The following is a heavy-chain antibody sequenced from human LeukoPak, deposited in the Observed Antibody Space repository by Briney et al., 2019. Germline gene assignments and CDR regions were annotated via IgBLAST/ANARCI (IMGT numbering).Heavy chain of an antibody. J-gene: IGHJ5*02. CDR3: ARDRDSSGYYDHWFDP. Sequence: SQTQSLTCAVSGGSISSGGYSWSWIRQPPGKGLEWIGYIYHSGSTYYNPSLKSRVTISVDRSKNQFSLKLSSVTAADTAVYYCARDRDSSGYYDHWFDPWGQGTLVTVSS. D-gene: IGHD3-22*01. V-gene: IGHV4-30-2*01. CDR1: GGSISSGGYS. CDR2: IYHSGST.